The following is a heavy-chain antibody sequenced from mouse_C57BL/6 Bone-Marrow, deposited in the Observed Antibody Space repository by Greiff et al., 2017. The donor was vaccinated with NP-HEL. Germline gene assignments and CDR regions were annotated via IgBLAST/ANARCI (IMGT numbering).Heavy chain of an antibody. CDR3: ARQGELGLFAY. Sequence: EVKLVESGGDLVKPGGSLKLSCAASGFTFSSYGMSWVRQTPDKRLEWVATISSGGSYNYYPDSVKGRFTISRDNAKNTLYLQMSSLKSDDTAMYYCARQGELGLFAYWGQGTLVTVSA. V-gene: IGHV5-6*02. CDR1: GFTFSSYG. CDR2: ISSGGSYN. J-gene: IGHJ3*01. D-gene: IGHD4-1*01.